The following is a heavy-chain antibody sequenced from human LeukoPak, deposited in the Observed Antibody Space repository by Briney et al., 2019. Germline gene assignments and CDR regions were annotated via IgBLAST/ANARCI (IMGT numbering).Heavy chain of an antibody. D-gene: IGHD6-13*01. J-gene: IGHJ1*01. CDR1: GFTFSSYE. Sequence: PGGSLRLSCAASGFTFSSYEMNWVRQAPGKGLEWVSYISSSGSTIYYADSVKGRFTISRDNSKNTLCLQMNSLRAEDTAVYYCAKDWRGIVAAGTEYFQHWGQGTLVTVSS. CDR3: AKDWRGIVAAGTEYFQH. V-gene: IGHV3-48*03. CDR2: ISSSGSTI.